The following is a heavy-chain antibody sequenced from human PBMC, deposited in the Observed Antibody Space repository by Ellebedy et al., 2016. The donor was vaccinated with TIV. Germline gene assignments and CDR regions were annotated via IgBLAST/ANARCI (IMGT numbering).Heavy chain of an antibody. D-gene: IGHD2-21*01. CDR1: GFNFDDSP. CDR2: ISWDGTST. V-gene: IGHV3-43*01. J-gene: IGHJ6*02. Sequence: GESLKISCAASGFNFDDSPMHWVRQAPGKVLEWVSYISWDGTSTYYAESVKGRFTISRDNSKNSLYRQMNSLRTEDTALYYCAKGLGRIYLEHGGDSYALDYAMDVWGQGTTVTVSS. CDR3: AKGLGRIYLEHGGDSYALDYAMDV.